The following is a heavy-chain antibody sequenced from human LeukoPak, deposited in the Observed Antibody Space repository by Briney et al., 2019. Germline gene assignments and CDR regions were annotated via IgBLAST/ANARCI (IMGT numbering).Heavy chain of an antibody. CDR2: INHSGST. J-gene: IGHJ4*02. CDR3: ARGRPHLDY. Sequence: SETLSLTCAVYGGSFSGYYWSWIRQPPGKGLEWIGEINHSGSTNYNPSLKSRVTISVDTSKNQFSLKLSSVTAADTAVYYCARGRPHLDYWGQGILVTVSS. V-gene: IGHV4-34*01. CDR1: GGSFSGYY.